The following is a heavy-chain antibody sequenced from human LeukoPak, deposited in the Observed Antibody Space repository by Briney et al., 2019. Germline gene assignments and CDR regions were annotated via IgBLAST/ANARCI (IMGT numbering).Heavy chain of an antibody. D-gene: IGHD3-22*01. CDR3: ARGFVTMILRY. CDR2: INHSGST. Sequence: SETLSLTCAVYGGSFSGYYWNWIRQPPGKGLEWIGEINHSGSTNYNPSLKSRVTISVDTSKNQFSLKLSSVTAADTAVYYCARGFVTMILRYWGQGTLVTVSS. J-gene: IGHJ4*02. V-gene: IGHV4-34*01. CDR1: GGSFSGYY.